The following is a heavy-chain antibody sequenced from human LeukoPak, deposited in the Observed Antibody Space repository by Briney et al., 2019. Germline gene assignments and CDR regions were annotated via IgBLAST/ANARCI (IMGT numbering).Heavy chain of an antibody. J-gene: IGHJ5*02. CDR2: ISGSGGST. V-gene: IGHV3-23*01. Sequence: GGSLRLSCAASGFTFSSYAMGWVRQAPGKGLEWVSAISGSGGSTYYADSVKGRFTISRDNSKNTLYLQMNSLRAEDTAVYYCAKSPYSGSYYGVRYNWFDPWGQGTLVTVSS. CDR3: AKSPYSGSYYGVRYNWFDP. D-gene: IGHD1-26*01. CDR1: GFTFSSYA.